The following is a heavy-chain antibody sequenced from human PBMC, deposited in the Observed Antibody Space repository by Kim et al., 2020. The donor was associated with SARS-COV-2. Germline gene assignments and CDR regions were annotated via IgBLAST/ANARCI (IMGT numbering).Heavy chain of an antibody. D-gene: IGHD2-2*01. J-gene: IGHJ5*02. CDR1: GGSISSGSYY. CDR3: ARETLGVPAAIWNWFDP. Sequence: SETLSLTCTVSGGSISSGSYYWSWIRQPAGKGLEWIGRIYTSGSTNYNPSLKSRVTISVDTSKNQFSLKLSSVTAADTAVYYCARETLGVPAAIWNWFDPWGQGTLVTVSS. V-gene: IGHV4-61*02. CDR2: IYTSGST.